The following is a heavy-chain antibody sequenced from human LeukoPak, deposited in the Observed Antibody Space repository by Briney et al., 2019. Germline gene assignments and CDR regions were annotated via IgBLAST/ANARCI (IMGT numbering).Heavy chain of an antibody. CDR3: ARVIGSYGDSAY. CDR1: GFTFSCYS. CDR2: ISSTSSAI. D-gene: IGHD1-26*01. J-gene: IGHJ4*02. V-gene: IGHV3-48*04. Sequence: GGSLRLSCAASGFTFSCYSINWVRQAPGKGLEWVSYISSTSSAIYYADSVKGRFTISRDNAKNSLYLQMNSLRAEDTAVYYCARVIGSYGDSAYWGQGTLVTVSS.